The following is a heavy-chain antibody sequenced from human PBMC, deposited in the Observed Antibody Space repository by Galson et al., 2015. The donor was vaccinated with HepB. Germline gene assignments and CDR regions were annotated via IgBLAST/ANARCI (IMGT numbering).Heavy chain of an antibody. CDR3: ARYSSGWSRGYAFDI. V-gene: IGHV3-53*01. CDR1: GFTVSSNY. D-gene: IGHD6-19*01. Sequence: SLRLSCAASGFTVSSNYMSWVRQAPGKGLEWVSVIYSGGSTYYADSVKGRFTISRDNSKNTLYLQMNSLRAEDTAVYYCARYSSGWSRGYAFDIWGQGTMVTVSS. J-gene: IGHJ3*02. CDR2: IYSGGST.